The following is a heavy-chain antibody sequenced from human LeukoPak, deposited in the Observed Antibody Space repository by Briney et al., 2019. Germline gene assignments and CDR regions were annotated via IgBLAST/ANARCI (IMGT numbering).Heavy chain of an antibody. CDR3: ARQEGYYYDSSGYYYVV. D-gene: IGHD3-22*01. CDR1: GYTFTSYG. V-gene: IGHV1-2*02. Sequence: ASVKVSCKASGYTFTSYGISWVRQAPGQGLEWMGWINPNSGGTNYAQKFQGRVTMTRDTSISTAYMELSRLRSDDTAVYYCARQEGYYYDSSGYYYVVWGQGTLVTVSS. J-gene: IGHJ4*02. CDR2: INPNSGGT.